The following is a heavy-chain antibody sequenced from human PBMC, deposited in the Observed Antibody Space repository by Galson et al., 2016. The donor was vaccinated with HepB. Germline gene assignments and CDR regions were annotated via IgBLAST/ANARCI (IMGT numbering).Heavy chain of an antibody. CDR2: ISRSGDST. V-gene: IGHV3-23*01. CDR3: VQGSTAPAV. J-gene: IGHJ6*04. Sequence: SLRLSCAASGFTFRNYGMTWVRQAPGKGLEVVSSISRSGDSTDYADSVKGRFTISRDNSKNTLSLQMNSLTADDTARYYCVQGSTAPAVWGKGTMVTVSS. D-gene: IGHD2-2*01. CDR1: GFTFRNYG.